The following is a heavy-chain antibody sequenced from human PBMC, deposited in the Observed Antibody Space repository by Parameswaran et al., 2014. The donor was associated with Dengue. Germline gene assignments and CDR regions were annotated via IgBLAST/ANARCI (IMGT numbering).Heavy chain of an antibody. CDR3: ARASPNYYDSSGYYGMDV. CDR2: IYYSGST. D-gene: IGHD3-22*01. J-gene: IGHJ6*02. V-gene: IGHV4-31*02. Sequence: RWIRQPPGKGLEWIGYIYYSGSTYYNPSLKSRVTISVDTSKNQFSLKLSSVTAADTAVYYCARASPNYYDSSGYYGMDVWGQGTTVTVSS.